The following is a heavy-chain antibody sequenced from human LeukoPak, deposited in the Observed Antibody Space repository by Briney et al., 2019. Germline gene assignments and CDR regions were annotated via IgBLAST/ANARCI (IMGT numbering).Heavy chain of an antibody. D-gene: IGHD3-10*01. V-gene: IGHV1-46*01. CDR2: INPSGGST. CDR1: GYTFTSYY. Sequence: APVKVSCKASGYTFTSYYMHWVRQAPGQGLEWMGIINPSGGSTSYAQKFQGRVTMTRDTSTSTVYMELSSLRSEDTAVYYCARDSSGITMVRGVICYWGQGTLVTVSS. CDR3: ARDSSGITMVRGVICY. J-gene: IGHJ4*02.